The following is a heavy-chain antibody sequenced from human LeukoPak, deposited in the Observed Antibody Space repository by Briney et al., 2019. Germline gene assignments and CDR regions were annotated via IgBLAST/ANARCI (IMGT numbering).Heavy chain of an antibody. CDR2: INPSGGST. J-gene: IGHJ4*02. Sequence: ASVKVSCKASGYTFSCYAITWVRQAPGQGLEWMGIINPSGGSTSYAQKFQGRVTMTRDMSTSTVYMELSSLRSEDTAVYYCARDVGEYCSSINCHASDYWGQGTLVTVSS. V-gene: IGHV1-46*01. D-gene: IGHD2-2*01. CDR3: ARDVGEYCSSINCHASDY. CDR1: GYTFSCYA.